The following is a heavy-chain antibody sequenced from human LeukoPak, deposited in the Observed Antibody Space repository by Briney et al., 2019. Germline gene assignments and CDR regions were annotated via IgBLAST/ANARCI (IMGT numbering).Heavy chain of an antibody. J-gene: IGHJ4*02. Sequence: PGGSLRLSCAASGFTFSSYAMSWVRQAPGKGLEWIGEINHSGSTNYNPSLKSRVTISVDTSKNQFSLKLSSVTAADTAVYYCATPYCSGGSCYSYPAYWGQGTLVTVSS. CDR2: INHSGST. CDR1: GFTFSSYA. V-gene: IGHV4-34*08. CDR3: ATPYCSGGSCYSYPAY. D-gene: IGHD2-15*01.